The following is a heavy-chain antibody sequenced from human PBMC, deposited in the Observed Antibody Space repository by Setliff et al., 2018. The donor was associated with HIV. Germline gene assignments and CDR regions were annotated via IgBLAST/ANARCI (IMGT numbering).Heavy chain of an antibody. CDR1: GYTFTSDY. J-gene: IGHJ3*02. V-gene: IGHV1-46*01. Sequence: ASVKVSCKASGYTFTSDYIHWVRQAPGQGLEWMGIINPAGNPTSYAQKLQGRLTVTTDTSTGTLYMELSNLRSDDSAVYYCARAGGGATDQAFDIWGQGTMVTVS. CDR2: INPAGNPT. CDR3: ARAGGGATDQAFDI. D-gene: IGHD2-2*01.